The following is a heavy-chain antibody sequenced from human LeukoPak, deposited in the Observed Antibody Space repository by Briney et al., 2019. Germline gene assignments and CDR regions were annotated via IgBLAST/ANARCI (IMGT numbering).Heavy chain of an antibody. J-gene: IGHJ4*02. CDR3: VRGYYVSGTYVED. Sequence: GRSLRLSCAASGFTFSSYSMHWVRQAPGKGLEWVAVISYDGSSEYYADSVRGRFTISRDNARNTLYLQMNSLRAEDTAVYYCVRGYYVSGTYVEDWGQGTLVTVSS. D-gene: IGHD3-10*01. V-gene: IGHV3-30-3*01. CDR2: ISYDGSSE. CDR1: GFTFSSYS.